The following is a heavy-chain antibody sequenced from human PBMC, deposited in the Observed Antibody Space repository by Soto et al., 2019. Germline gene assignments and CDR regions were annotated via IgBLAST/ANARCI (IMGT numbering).Heavy chain of an antibody. CDR3: AKRIWDCSGGSCYSAYYYYMDV. D-gene: IGHD2-15*01. J-gene: IGHJ6*03. V-gene: IGHV3-33*06. CDR2: IWYDGSNK. CDR1: GFTFSSYG. Sequence: GGSLRLSCAASGFTFSSYGMHWVRQAPGKGLEWVAVIWYDGSNKYYADSVKGRFTISRDNSKNTLYLQMNSLRAEDTAVYYCAKRIWDCSGGSCYSAYYYYMDVWGKGTTVTVSS.